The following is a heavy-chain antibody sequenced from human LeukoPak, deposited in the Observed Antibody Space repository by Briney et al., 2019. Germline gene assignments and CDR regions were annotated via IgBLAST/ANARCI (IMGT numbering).Heavy chain of an antibody. V-gene: IGHV3-53*04. CDR1: GFNVSSNY. Sequence: PGGSLILSCAASGFNVSSNYMSWLRQAPGKGLEWVSVLYSVGGTYYADSVQGRFTISRHNSRNTLYLQLNSLRPEDTAVYYCARGAYGGPFDCWGQGTLVTVSS. CDR3: ARGAYGGPFDC. J-gene: IGHJ4*02. D-gene: IGHD4/OR15-4a*01. CDR2: LYSVGGT.